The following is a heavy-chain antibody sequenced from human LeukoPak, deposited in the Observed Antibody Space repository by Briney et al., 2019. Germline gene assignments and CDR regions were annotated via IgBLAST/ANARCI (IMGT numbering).Heavy chain of an antibody. CDR2: ISGSGGST. CDR3: AKSGSYGLEFSADWFDP. J-gene: IGHJ5*02. Sequence: PGGSLRLSCAASGFTFSSYAMSWVRQAPGKGLGWVSAISGSGGSTYYADSVKGRFTISRDNSKNTLYLQMNSLRAEDTAVYYCAKSGSYGLEFSADWFDPWGQGTLVTVSS. D-gene: IGHD5-18*01. CDR1: GFTFSSYA. V-gene: IGHV3-23*01.